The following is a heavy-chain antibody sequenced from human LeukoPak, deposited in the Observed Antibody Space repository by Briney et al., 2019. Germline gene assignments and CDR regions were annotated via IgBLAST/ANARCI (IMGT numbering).Heavy chain of an antibody. CDR3: AREGMPTGWFDP. J-gene: IGHJ5*02. CDR2: IYHSGST. D-gene: IGHD1-1*01. Sequence: SETLSLTCTVSGGSISSSSNYWGWIRQPPGKGLEWIGSIYHSGSTYYNPSLKSRVTISVDTSKNQFSLKLSSVTAADTAVYYCAREGMPTGWFDPWGQGTLVTVSS. V-gene: IGHV4-39*07. CDR1: GGSISSSSNY.